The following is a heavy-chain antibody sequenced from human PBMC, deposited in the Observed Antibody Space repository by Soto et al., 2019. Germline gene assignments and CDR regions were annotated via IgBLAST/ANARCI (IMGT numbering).Heavy chain of an antibody. CDR3: AKDWSYGLDV. Sequence: EVQLVESGGGLVQPGGSLRLSCAASGFSFSNTWMHWVRQAPGKGLVWVSHVNSDGSNTNYADFVKGRFTVSRDNARNTVYLQMNSLRVDDTAVYYCAKDWSYGLDVWGQGTTVTVSS. CDR1: GFSFSNTW. D-gene: IGHD3-9*01. CDR2: VNSDGSNT. J-gene: IGHJ6*02. V-gene: IGHV3-74*01.